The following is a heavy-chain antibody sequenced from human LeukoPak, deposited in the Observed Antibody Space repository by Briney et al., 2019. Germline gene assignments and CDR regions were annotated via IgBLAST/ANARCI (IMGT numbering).Heavy chain of an antibody. J-gene: IGHJ4*02. CDR2: INPHSGDS. Sequence: GASVKVSCKASGYTFNAFFIHWVRQDPGQGLQWLGWINPHSGDSTYAQNFQGRVTMTRDTSISTIYMEVTSLISDDTAIYYCARAYANYGDYWGQGTLVTVSS. V-gene: IGHV1-2*02. CDR1: GYTFNAFF. D-gene: IGHD3-10*01. CDR3: ARAYANYGDY.